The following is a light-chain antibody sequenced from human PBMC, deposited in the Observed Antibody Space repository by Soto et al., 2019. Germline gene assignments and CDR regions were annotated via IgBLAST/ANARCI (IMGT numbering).Light chain of an antibody. CDR2: EVT. V-gene: IGLV2-14*01. Sequence: QSVPTQPASASVSPVQSITISSTGSSSDVGAYNFVSWYQHHPGKAPKLTLYEVTTHPSGVSSRFSGSKSGNTASLTISGLQADDEANYYCSSYTSSNTRYVFGTGTKVNVL. CDR3: SSYTSSNTRYV. CDR1: SSDVGAYNF. J-gene: IGLJ1*01.